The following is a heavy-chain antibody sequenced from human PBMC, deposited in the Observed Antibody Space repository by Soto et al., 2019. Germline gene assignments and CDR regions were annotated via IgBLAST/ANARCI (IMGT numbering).Heavy chain of an antibody. CDR1: GFTLSTYW. D-gene: IGHD3-22*01. Sequence: EVQLVESGGGLVQPGGSLRLSCVASGFTLSTYWMNWVRQAPGKGLEWVANIKQDESEKYYVDSVKGRFTISRDNAYSSLYLQMNSLRAEDMAVYYWAGGGGKYSDTRGGGRMDVWGQGTTVTVSS. CDR2: IKQDESEK. J-gene: IGHJ6*02. V-gene: IGHV3-7*01. CDR3: AGGGGKYSDTRGGGRMDV.